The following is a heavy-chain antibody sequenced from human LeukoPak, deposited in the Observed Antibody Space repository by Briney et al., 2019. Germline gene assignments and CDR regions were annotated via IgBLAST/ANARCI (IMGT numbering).Heavy chain of an antibody. CDR2: ISAYNGDT. CDR3: AREEGAPIAAANI. D-gene: IGHD6-13*01. V-gene: IGHV1-18*01. J-gene: IGHJ3*02. CDR1: GYIFTSYS. Sequence: ASVKVSCKASGYIFTSYSISWVRHAPGQGLEWMGWISAYNGDTNYVQKFQGRVTMTTDTSTSTAYMELKSLRSDDTAVYYCAREEGAPIAAANIWGLGTKVTVSS.